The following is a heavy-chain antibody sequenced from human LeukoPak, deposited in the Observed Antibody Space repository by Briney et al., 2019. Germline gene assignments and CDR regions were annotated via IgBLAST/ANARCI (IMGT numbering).Heavy chain of an antibody. CDR2: IYTSGST. CDR3: ARVLAPLGNDYSISFDI. CDR1: GGSISSYY. D-gene: IGHD4-11*01. Sequence: SETLSLTCTVSGGSISSYYWSWIRQPAGKGLEWIGRIYTSGSTNYNPSLKSRVTMSVDTSKNQFSLKLSSVTAADTAVYYCARVLAPLGNDYSISFDIWGQGTMVTVSS. V-gene: IGHV4-4*07. J-gene: IGHJ3*02.